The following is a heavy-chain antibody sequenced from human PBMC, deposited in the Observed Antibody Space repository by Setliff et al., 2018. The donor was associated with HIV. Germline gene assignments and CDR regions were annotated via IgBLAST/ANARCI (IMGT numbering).Heavy chain of an antibody. CDR3: ARGNWGSGWYFDL. Sequence: SETLSLTCAVSGYSISSGYYWGWIRQPPGKGLEWIGCVYRSGSTVHNPSLESRVTISVDTSKNQFSLKLRSVTAADTAVYYCARGNWGSGWYFDLWGRGTLVTVSS. CDR2: VYRSGST. CDR1: GYSISSGYY. J-gene: IGHJ2*01. D-gene: IGHD7-27*01. V-gene: IGHV4-38-2*01.